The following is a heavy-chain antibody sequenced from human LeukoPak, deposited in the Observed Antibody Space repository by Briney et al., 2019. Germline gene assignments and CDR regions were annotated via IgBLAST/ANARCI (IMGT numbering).Heavy chain of an antibody. CDR3: AGLTTTAWYFDL. J-gene: IGHJ2*01. V-gene: IGHV3-21*01. Sequence: SGGSLRLSCAASGFTFSTYSMIWVRPAPGEGLECVSSIGSSGRNTHPAYSVKGRFTISRDNAKNSLYLQMDSPRAEDTAVYYCAGLTTTAWYFDLWGRGTLVTVSS. D-gene: IGHD1-26*01. CDR1: GFTFSTYS. CDR2: IGSSGRNT.